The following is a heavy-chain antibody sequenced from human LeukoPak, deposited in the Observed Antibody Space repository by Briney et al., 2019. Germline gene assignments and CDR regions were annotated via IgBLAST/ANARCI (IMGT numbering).Heavy chain of an antibody. V-gene: IGHV3-53*01. CDR2: IYSGGST. J-gene: IGHJ4*02. CDR1: GFTVSSNY. D-gene: IGHD3-3*01. Sequence: PGGSLRLSCAASGFTVSSNYMSWVRQAPGKGLEWVSVIYSGGSTYYADSVKGRFTISRDNSKNTLYLQMNSLRAEDTAVYYCARERITIFGVVIIHRDGVDYWGQGTLVTVSS. CDR3: ARERITIFGVVIIHRDGVDY.